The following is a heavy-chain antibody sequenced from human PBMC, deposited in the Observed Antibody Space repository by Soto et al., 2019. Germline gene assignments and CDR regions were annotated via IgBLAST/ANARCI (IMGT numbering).Heavy chain of an antibody. CDR2: INPNSGGT. J-gene: IGHJ6*03. CDR3: ATRAGDCSSTSCYLVEYYYMDV. Sequence: ASVKVSCKASGYTFTGYYMHWVRQAPGQGLEWMGWINPNSGGTNYAQKFQGWVTMTRDTSISTAYMELSRLRSDDTAVYYCATRAGDCSSTSCYLVEYYYMDVWGKGTTVTVSS. V-gene: IGHV1-2*04. CDR1: GYTFTGYY. D-gene: IGHD2-2*01.